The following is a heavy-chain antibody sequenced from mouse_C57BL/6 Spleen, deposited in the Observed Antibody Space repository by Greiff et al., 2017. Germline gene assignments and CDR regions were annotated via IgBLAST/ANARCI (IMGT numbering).Heavy chain of an antibody. CDR1: GFTFSNYW. V-gene: IGHV6-3*01. CDR2: IRLKSDNYAT. Sequence: EVKVEESGGGLVQPGGSMKLSCVASGFTFSNYWMNWVRQSPEKGLEWVAQIRLKSDNYATHYAESVKGRFTISRDDSKSSVYLQMNNLRAEDTGIYYCTITTVVAPYYFDYWGQGTTLTVSS. D-gene: IGHD1-1*01. J-gene: IGHJ2*01. CDR3: TITTVVAPYYFDY.